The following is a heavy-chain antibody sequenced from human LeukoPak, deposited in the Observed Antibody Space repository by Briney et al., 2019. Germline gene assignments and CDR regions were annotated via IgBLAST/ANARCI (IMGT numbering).Heavy chain of an antibody. J-gene: IGHJ4*02. CDR3: ARDQDTYYYGSGSHLFDY. CDR1: GYTFTSYD. Sequence: ASVKVSCKASGYTFTSYDINWVRQATGQGLEWMGWISDYNGNTNYAQNLQGRVTMTTDTSTSTAYMELRSLRSDDTAVYYCARDQDTYYYGSGSHLFDYWGQGTLVTVSS. CDR2: ISDYNGNT. D-gene: IGHD3-10*01. V-gene: IGHV1-18*01.